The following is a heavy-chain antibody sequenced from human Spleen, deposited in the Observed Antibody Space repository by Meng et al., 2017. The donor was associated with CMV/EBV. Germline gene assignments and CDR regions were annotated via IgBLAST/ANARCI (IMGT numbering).Heavy chain of an antibody. CDR1: GYSISSGYY. J-gene: IGHJ4*02. V-gene: IGHV4-38-2*02. D-gene: IGHD6-6*01. Sequence: GSLRLSCTVSGYSISSGYYWGWIRQPPGKGLEWIGSIYHSGSTYYNPSLKSRVTISVDTSKNQFSLKLSSVTAADTAVYYCARFRGFGGGIAARPTDYWGQGTLVTVSS. CDR3: ARFRGFGGGIAARPTDY. CDR2: IYHSGST.